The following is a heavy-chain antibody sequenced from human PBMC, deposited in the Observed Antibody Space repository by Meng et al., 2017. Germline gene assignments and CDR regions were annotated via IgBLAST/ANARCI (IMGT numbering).Heavy chain of an antibody. CDR3: ARTTYYYDSSGPWVFDY. D-gene: IGHD3-22*01. CDR1: VSTFSSYA. V-gene: IGHV3-64*01. Sequence: GESLKIPCAALVSTFSSYAMHWVRQAPGKGLEYVSAISSNGGSTYYANSVKGRFTISRDNSKNTLYLQMGSLRAEDMAVYYCARTTYYYDSSGPWVFDYWGQGTLVTVSS. CDR2: ISSNGGST. J-gene: IGHJ4*02.